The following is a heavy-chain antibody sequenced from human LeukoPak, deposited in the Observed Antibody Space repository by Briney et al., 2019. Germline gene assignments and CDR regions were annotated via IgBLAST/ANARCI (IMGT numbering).Heavy chain of an antibody. Sequence: GGPLRLSCEASGFTASSKYMAWVRQAPGKGLEWVSVIYSGASAYYADSVKGRFTISRGNSKNTLYLQMDSLRVEDTAVYYCASLGWGDRQGELSLYSNLDYWGQGTLVTVSS. CDR3: ASLGWGDRQGELSLYSNLDY. D-gene: IGHD3-16*02. J-gene: IGHJ4*02. V-gene: IGHV3-53*01. CDR2: IYSGASA. CDR1: GFTASSKY.